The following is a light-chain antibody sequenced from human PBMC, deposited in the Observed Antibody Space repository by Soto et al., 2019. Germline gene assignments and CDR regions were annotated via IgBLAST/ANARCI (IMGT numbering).Light chain of an antibody. V-gene: IGKV3-20*01. CDR1: PSVSSSY. Sequence: EIVLTQSPGTLSLSPGERATLSCRASPSVSSSYLAWYQQKPGQAPRLLIYGASSRATGIPYRFSGSGSGTDFTLTISRLEPEDFAVYYCQQYGSSPPVTFGGGTKVEIK. J-gene: IGKJ4*01. CDR3: QQYGSSPPVT. CDR2: GAS.